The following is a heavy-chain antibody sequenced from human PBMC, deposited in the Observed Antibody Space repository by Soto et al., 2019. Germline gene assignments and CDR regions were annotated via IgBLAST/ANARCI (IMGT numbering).Heavy chain of an antibody. V-gene: IGHV4-59*08. Sequence: SETLSLTCTVSGGSISSYYWSWIRQPPGKGLEWIGYIYYSGSTNYNPSLKSRVTISVDTSKNQFSLKLSSVTAADTAVYYFARLNNYGDYYYYMDVWGKGTTVTVSS. CDR1: GGSISSYY. D-gene: IGHD4-17*01. CDR3: ARLNNYGDYYYYMDV. J-gene: IGHJ6*03. CDR2: IYYSGST.